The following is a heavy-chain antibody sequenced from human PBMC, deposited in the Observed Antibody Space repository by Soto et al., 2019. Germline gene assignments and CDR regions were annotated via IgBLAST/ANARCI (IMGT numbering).Heavy chain of an antibody. CDR2: IFHSGST. Sequence: QVQLQESGPGLVKPSQTLSLTCTVSGDFISNGGFYYSWIRQRPGQGLEWVGYIFHSGSTLSNPSLRSRVTLSADTSKNQLFLKLTSVTAADTAVYYCARGGIAGHWFDPWGQGTLVTVSA. CDR3: ARGGIAGHWFDP. J-gene: IGHJ5*02. CDR1: GDFISNGGFY. V-gene: IGHV4-31*03. D-gene: IGHD2-15*01.